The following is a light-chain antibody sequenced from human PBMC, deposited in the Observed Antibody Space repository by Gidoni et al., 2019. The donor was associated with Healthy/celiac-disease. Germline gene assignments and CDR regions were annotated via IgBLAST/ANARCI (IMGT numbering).Light chain of an antibody. CDR3: QAWDSSTVV. CDR2: QDS. V-gene: IGLV3-1*01. Sequence: SYELTQPPSVSVSPGQTASITCSGDKLGDKYACWYQQKPGQPPVLVIYQDSKRPSGIPERFSGSHSGNPATLTISWTHAMDEADYYCQAWDSSTVVFRGGTNLTVL. CDR1: KLGDKY. J-gene: IGLJ2*01.